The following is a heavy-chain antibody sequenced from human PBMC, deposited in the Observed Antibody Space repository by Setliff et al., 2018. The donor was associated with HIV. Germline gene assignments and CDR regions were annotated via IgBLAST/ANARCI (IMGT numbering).Heavy chain of an antibody. D-gene: IGHD4-17*01. CDR1: GGSISTYY. Sequence: SSETLSLTCTVSGGSISTYYWSWIRQPPGKGLEWIGSIYFTGSSDNNPSLKSRVTLSVDTSKHQFSLKLSSVTAADTAVYDCARVQTAYAAFDVWGQGTMVTVSS. J-gene: IGHJ3*01. CDR2: IYFTGSS. V-gene: IGHV4-59*01. CDR3: ARVQTAYAAFDV.